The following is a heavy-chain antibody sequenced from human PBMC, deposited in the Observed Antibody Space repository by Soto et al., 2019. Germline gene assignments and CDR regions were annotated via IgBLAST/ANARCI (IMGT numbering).Heavy chain of an antibody. CDR2: IRSKAYGGTT. J-gene: IGHJ5*02. D-gene: IGHD3-22*01. CDR1: GFTFGYYA. Sequence: PGGSLRFSCTASGFTFGYYAMSWFRQAPGKGLEWVGFIRSKAYGGTTEYAASVKGRFTISRDDSKSIAYLQMNSLKTEDTAVYYCTRGHTLPSYYYXSSGYYYVRGDPNWFDPWGQGTLVTVSS. V-gene: IGHV3-49*03. CDR3: TRGHTLPSYYYXSSGYYYVRGDPNWFDP.